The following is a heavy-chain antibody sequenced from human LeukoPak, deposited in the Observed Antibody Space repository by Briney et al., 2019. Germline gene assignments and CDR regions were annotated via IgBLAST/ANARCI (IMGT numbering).Heavy chain of an antibody. D-gene: IGHD6-13*01. CDR2: FYHSGST. CDR3: ARSSSWYSLSWFDY. J-gene: IGHJ4*02. V-gene: IGHV4-4*02. CDR1: GGSISSSNW. Sequence: KPSGTLSLTCAVSGGSISSSNWWSWVRQPPGKGLEWIGEFYHSGSTNYNPSLKSRVTISVDTSKYQFSLKLSSVTAADTAVYYCARSSSWYSLSWFDYWGQGTLVTVSS.